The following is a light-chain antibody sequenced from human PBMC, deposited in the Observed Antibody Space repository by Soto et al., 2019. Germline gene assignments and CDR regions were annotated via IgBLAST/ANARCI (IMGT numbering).Light chain of an antibody. CDR2: SNN. CDR3: AAWDDGLNGYV. Sequence: QSALTQPPSASGTPGQRVTISCSGSSSNIGSTTVNWYQQLPGTAPKLLIYSNNQRPSGVPDRFSGSKSGTSASLAIGGLQSEDEADYYCAAWDDGLNGYVFGTGTKVTVL. V-gene: IGLV1-44*01. CDR1: SSNIGSTT. J-gene: IGLJ1*01.